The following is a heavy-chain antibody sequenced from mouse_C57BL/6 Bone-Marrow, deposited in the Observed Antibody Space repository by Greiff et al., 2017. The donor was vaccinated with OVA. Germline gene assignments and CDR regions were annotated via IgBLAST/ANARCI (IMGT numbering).Heavy chain of an antibody. CDR1: GYTFTDYE. J-gene: IGHJ4*01. CDR2: LDPETGGT. D-gene: IGHD2-4*01. Sequence: QVQLQQSGAELVRPGASVTLSCKASGYTFTDYEMHWVKQTPVHGLEWIGALDPETGGTAYNQKFKGKAILTADKSSSTAYMELRSLTSEDSAVYYCTREDYGNAMDYWGQGTSVTVSS. V-gene: IGHV1-15*01. CDR3: TREDYGNAMDY.